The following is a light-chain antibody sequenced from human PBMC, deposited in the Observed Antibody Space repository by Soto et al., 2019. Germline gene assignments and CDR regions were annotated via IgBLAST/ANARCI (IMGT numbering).Light chain of an antibody. Sequence: QSALTQPASVSGSPGQSITISCTGTSSDVGNYNLVSWYQQHPGKAPKLMIYEGNKRPSGVSNRFSGSKSGNTASLTISGLQADDEADYFCCSYAGSSTVVFGGGTKLTVL. CDR2: EGN. CDR3: CSYAGSSTVV. V-gene: IGLV2-23*01. J-gene: IGLJ2*01. CDR1: SSDVGNYNL.